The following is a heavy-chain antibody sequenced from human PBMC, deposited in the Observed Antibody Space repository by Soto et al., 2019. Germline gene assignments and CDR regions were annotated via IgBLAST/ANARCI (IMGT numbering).Heavy chain of an antibody. CDR1: GFTFSSYG. CDR3: ARDLPQQAYNSRWYETPRYFDY. CDR2: IWYDGSNK. J-gene: IGHJ4*02. D-gene: IGHD6-13*01. Sequence: QVQLVESGVGVVQPGRSLRLSCAASGFTFSSYGMHWVRQAPGKGLEWVAVIWYDGSNKYYADSVKGRFTISRDNSKNTLYLQMHSLRAEDTAVYYCARDLPQQAYNSRWYETPRYFDYWGQGTLVIVSS. V-gene: IGHV3-33*01.